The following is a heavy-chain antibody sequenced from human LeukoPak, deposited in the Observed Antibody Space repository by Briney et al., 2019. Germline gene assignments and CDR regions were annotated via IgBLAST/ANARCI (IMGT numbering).Heavy chain of an antibody. V-gene: IGHV3-21*01. CDR2: ISISSSYI. J-gene: IGHJ4*02. CDR3: ARTPTITMVRGVIITNNIPTYYFDY. CDR1: GFTFSSYS. Sequence: GGSLRLSCAAAGFTFSSYSMNWVRQAPGQGLEWVSSISISSSYIYYADSVKGRFTISRDNANNSLYLQMNSLRADDTAVYYCARTPTITMVRGVIITNNIPTYYFDYWGQGTLVTVSS. D-gene: IGHD3-10*01.